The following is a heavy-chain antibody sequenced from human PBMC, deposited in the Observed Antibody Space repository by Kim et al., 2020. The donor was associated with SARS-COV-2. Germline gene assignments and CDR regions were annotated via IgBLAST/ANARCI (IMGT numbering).Heavy chain of an antibody. CDR1: GGSISSYY. D-gene: IGHD6-19*01. CDR3: ARDEKLSQYSSGWYHYYYGMDV. J-gene: IGHJ6*02. Sequence: SETLSLTCTVSGGSISSYYWSWIRQPPGKGLEWIGYIYYSGSTNYNPSLKSRVTISVDTSKNQFSLKLSSVTAADTAVYYCARDEKLSQYSSGWYHYYYGMDVWGQGTTVHVSS. V-gene: IGHV4-59*01. CDR2: IYYSGST.